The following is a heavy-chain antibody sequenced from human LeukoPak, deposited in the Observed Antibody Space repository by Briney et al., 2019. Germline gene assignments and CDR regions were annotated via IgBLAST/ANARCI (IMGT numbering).Heavy chain of an antibody. D-gene: IGHD2-2*01. J-gene: IGHJ4*02. CDR3: AKKGSLVSPGNYFDY. Sequence: GGSLRLSCAASGFTFSSYAMSWVRQAPGQGLEWVSSLDESGTATYYAGSVRGRFTMSRDNSKNTLSLQMDSLRAEDTATYYCAKKGSLVSPGNYFDYWGQGTQVTVSA. V-gene: IGHV3-23*05. CDR2: LDESGTAT. CDR1: GFTFSSYA.